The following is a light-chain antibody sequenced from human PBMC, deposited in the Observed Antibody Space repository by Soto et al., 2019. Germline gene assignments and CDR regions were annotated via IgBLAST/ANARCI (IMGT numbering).Light chain of an antibody. J-gene: IGKJ4*01. CDR1: QDISKF. CDR3: QQYAGFVT. V-gene: IGKV1-33*01. CDR2: YAS. Sequence: DIQMTQSPSSLSASVGDRFTITCQASQDISKFLSWFPQKPGKAPKALIHYASNLETGVPSRFSGSGSWTHYTFTITSLQPEDIATYYCQQYAGFVTFGGGTKVE.